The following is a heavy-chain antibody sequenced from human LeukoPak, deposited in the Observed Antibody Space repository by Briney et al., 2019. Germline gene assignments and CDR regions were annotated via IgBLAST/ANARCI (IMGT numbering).Heavy chain of an antibody. CDR1: GGSISSYY. D-gene: IGHD3-22*01. CDR3: ARLSAVINYFDY. Sequence: SETLSLTCTVSGGSISSYYWSWIRQPPGKGLEWIGYIYYSGSANYNPSLKSRVAISVDTSKNQFSLKLSSVTAADTAVYYCARLSAVINYFDYWGQGTLVTVSS. J-gene: IGHJ4*02. CDR2: IYYSGSA. V-gene: IGHV4-59*01.